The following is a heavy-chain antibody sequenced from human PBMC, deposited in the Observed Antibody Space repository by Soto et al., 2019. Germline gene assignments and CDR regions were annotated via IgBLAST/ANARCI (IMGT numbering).Heavy chain of an antibody. D-gene: IGHD2-8*01. CDR2: IIPIFGTA. CDR3: ARSLARYCTNGVCPGAWFDP. J-gene: IGHJ5*02. CDR1: GGTFSSYA. Sequence: GPSVKVSCKASGGTFSSYAISWVRQAPGQGLEWMGGIIPIFGTANYAQKFQGRVTITADESTSTAYMELCSLRSEDTAVYYCARSLARYCTNGVCPGAWFDPWGQGTLVTVSS. V-gene: IGHV1-69*13.